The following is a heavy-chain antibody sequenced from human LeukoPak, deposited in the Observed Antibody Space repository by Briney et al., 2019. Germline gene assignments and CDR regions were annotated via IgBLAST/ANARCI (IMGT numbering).Heavy chain of an antibody. CDR1: SGSFTTNSVL. J-gene: IGHJ6*03. V-gene: IGHV4-39*01. Sequence: PSETLSLTCTLSSGSFTTNSVLWGWIRQPPGGGLEWIGSVYYSGTTYYSPSLKSRVTISVNMSNKQFSLRLKSVTAADTAVYYCARLDPVGYRDGAYFYYYMDVWGNGTAVTVSS. D-gene: IGHD5-24*01. CDR2: VYYSGTT. CDR3: ARLDPVGYRDGAYFYYYMDV.